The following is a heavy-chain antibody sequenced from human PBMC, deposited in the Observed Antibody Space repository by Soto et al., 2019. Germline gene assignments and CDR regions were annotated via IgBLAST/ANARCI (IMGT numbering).Heavy chain of an antibody. J-gene: IGHJ4*02. CDR3: AREDYYDTGYYVV. V-gene: IGHV4-4*07. CDR1: GRSMSGYY. Sequence: SETLSLTCTVSGRSMSGYYWSWIRQPAGERLEWIERIYTSGTTDFNPSLKGRVTMSVDTSKNQFSLKLTSVTAADTALYYCAREDYYDTGYYVVWGQGTQVTVSS. D-gene: IGHD3-9*01. CDR2: IYTSGTT.